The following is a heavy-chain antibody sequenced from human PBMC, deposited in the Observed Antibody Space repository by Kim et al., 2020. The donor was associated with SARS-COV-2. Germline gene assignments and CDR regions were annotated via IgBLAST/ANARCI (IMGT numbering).Heavy chain of an antibody. CDR2: IIPIFGTA. D-gene: IGHD5-12*01. Sequence: SVKVSCKASGGTFSSYAISWVRQAPGQVLEWMGGIIPIFGTANYAQKFQGRVTITADESTSTAYMELSSLRSEDTDVYYCAGEPVDIVATMIGRYYYYYYYVGDWGKGSTVTVSS. CDR1: GGTFSSYA. CDR3: AGEPVDIVATMIGRYYYYYYYVGD. V-gene: IGHV1-69*13. J-gene: IGHJ6*03.